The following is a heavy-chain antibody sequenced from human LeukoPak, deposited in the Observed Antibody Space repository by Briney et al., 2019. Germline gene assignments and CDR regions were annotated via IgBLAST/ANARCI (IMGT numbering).Heavy chain of an antibody. CDR2: IDTYSGKT. J-gene: IGHJ5*02. CDR3: ARDRGIAEADSFDP. V-gene: IGHV1-18*01. Sequence: ASVKVSCKASGYTYTTDGISWVRQAPGQGLEWIGWIDTYSGKTNYAQKFQGRVTMTSDTSTRTAYMEPRSLRSDDPAVYYCARDRGIAEADSFDPWGQGTLVTVSS. D-gene: IGHD6-13*01. CDR1: GYTYTTDG.